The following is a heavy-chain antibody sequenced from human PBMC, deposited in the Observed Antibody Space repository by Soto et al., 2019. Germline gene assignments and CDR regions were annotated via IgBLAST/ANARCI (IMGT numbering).Heavy chain of an antibody. CDR1: GGSFSVYY. J-gene: IGHJ6*02. CDR2: INHSGST. D-gene: IGHD2-15*01. Sequence: QVQLQQWGAGLLKPSETLSLTCAVSGGSFSVYYWSWIRQTPGKGLEWIGEINHSGSTNYSPSLKSRVTIALDTSKNQFSLKVTAVTAADTALYYCARGGYYAPRDVWGQGTTVTVSS. CDR3: ARGGYYAPRDV. V-gene: IGHV4-34*02.